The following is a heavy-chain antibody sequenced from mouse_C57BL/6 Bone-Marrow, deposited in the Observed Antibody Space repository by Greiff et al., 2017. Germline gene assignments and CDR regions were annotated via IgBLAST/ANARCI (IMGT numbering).Heavy chain of an antibody. CDR2: ISSGGDYI. V-gene: IGHV5-9-1*02. Sequence: EVQVVESGAGLVKPGGSLKLSCAASGFTFSSYAMSWVRQTPEKRLEWVAYISSGGDYIYYADTVKGRFTISRDNARNTLYLQMSSLKSEDTAMYYCTRESNWFAYWGQGTLVTVSA. CDR3: TRESNWFAY. D-gene: IGHD1-3*01. J-gene: IGHJ3*01. CDR1: GFTFSSYA.